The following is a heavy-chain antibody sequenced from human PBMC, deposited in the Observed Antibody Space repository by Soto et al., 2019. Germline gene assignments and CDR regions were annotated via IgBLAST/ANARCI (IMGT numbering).Heavy chain of an antibody. CDR3: ARRGPGTYFDY. D-gene: IGHD6-13*01. V-gene: IGHV3-23*01. J-gene: IGHJ4*02. CDR1: GFTFSSYA. CDR2: ISGSGDST. Sequence: EVQLLESGGGLVQPGGSLRLSCAASGFTFSSYAMSWVRQAPGKGLEWVSVISGSGDSTYYADSVKGRFTSSRDNSKNTLYLQMNSLRAEDTAVYYCARRGPGTYFDYWGQGTLVTVSS.